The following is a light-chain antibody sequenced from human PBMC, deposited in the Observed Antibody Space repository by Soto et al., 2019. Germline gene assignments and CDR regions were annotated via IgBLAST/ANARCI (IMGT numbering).Light chain of an antibody. V-gene: IGKV3-20*01. CDR1: QSVSSSY. CDR3: QQYGSSPRT. CDR2: GAS. Sequence: EIVLTQSPSTLSFSPGERATLSLRASQSVSSSYLAWYQQKPGPAPRLLIYGASSRATGIPDRFSGSGSGTDFTLTISRLEPEDFAVYYCQQYGSSPRTFGQGTKVDIK. J-gene: IGKJ1*01.